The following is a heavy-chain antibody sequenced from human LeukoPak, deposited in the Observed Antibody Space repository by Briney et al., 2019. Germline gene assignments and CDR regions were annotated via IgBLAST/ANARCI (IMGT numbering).Heavy chain of an antibody. D-gene: IGHD2-15*01. CDR2: ISTSSSYI. V-gene: IGHV3-21*01. CDR1: GFTFSGST. Sequence: GGSLRLSCAASGFTFSGSTMNWVRQAPGKGLEWVAFISTSSSYIYYADSVRGRFTISRDNAKNSLYLQMSSLRAEDTAVYYCARNPAATSLHDAFDIWGQGTMVTVSS. CDR3: ARNPAATSLHDAFDI. J-gene: IGHJ3*02.